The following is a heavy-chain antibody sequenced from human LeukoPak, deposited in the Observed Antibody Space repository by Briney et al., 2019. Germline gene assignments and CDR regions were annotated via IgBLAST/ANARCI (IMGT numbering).Heavy chain of an antibody. CDR3: ARASFWESPINWFDP. Sequence: ASVKVSCKASGYTFTGYYMHWVRQAPGQGLEWMGWINPNSGGTNYAQKFQGRVTMTRDRSISTVYMEVTRLTSDDTAVYYCARASFWESPINWFDPWGQGTLVTVSS. D-gene: IGHD3-3*01. CDR2: INPNSGGT. CDR1: GYTFTGYY. J-gene: IGHJ5*02. V-gene: IGHV1-2*02.